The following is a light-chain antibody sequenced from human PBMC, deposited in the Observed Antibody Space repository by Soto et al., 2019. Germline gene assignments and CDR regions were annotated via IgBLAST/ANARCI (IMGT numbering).Light chain of an antibody. J-gene: IGKJ1*01. CDR2: WAS. Sequence: DIVMTQSADSLAVSLGERATINCKSSQSVFSNSNNKKYLAWYQQKPGQPPKLLIHWASIRESGVPDRFSGNGSGTDFTLTINSLQAEDVAVYYCQQYYSTPWTFGQGTKVEIK. V-gene: IGKV4-1*01. CDR1: QSVFSNSNNKKY. CDR3: QQYYSTPWT.